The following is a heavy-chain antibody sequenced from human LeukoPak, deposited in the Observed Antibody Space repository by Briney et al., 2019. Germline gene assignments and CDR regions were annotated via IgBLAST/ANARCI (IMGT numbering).Heavy chain of an antibody. CDR2: ISWHSGGI. V-gene: IGHV3-9*01. CDR3: TKGLESSSSSTDAFDI. Sequence: GGSLRLSCAASGFTFDDYAMHWVRQAPGKGLEWVSSISWHSGGIDYADSVKGRFTVSRDNAKNSLYLQMNSLRADDTALYYCTKGLESSSSSTDAFDIWGQGTMVTVSS. CDR1: GFTFDDYA. J-gene: IGHJ3*02. D-gene: IGHD6-6*01.